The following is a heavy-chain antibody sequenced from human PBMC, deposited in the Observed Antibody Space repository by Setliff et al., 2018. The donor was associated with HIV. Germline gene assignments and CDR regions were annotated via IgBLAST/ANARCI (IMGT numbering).Heavy chain of an antibody. D-gene: IGHD3-22*01. Sequence: NPSETLSLTCTVSGGSASNSRYYWAWIRQPPGKGLEHIGSIYHTGRTYYNRSLESRLTISIDTSKNQFSLKLTSVTAADTAMYYCASRIYYYDESRVLREEGFVPWGQGTLVTVSS. CDR1: GGSASNSRYY. CDR2: IYHTGRT. J-gene: IGHJ5*02. CDR3: ASRIYYYDESRVLREEGFVP. V-gene: IGHV4-39*01.